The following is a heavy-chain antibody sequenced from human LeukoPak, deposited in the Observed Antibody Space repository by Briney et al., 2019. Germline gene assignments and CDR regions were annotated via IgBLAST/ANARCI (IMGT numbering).Heavy chain of an antibody. CDR3: ARENSCSWYVGNWFDP. D-gene: IGHD6-13*01. V-gene: IGHV3-74*01. J-gene: IGHJ5*02. CDR1: GVTFSDYW. Sequence: GGSLRLSCAASGVTFSDYWMHWVRQAPGKGLVWVSRIKSDGSFTTYADSVKGRFTISRDNAKNTLYLQMSSLRGEDTGVYYCARENSCSWYVGNWFDPWGQGTLVTVSS. CDR2: IKSDGSFT.